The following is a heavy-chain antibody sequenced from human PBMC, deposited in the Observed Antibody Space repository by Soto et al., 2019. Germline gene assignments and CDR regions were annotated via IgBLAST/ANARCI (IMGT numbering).Heavy chain of an antibody. V-gene: IGHV3-73*02. CDR3: ARLWSEREPNFDY. Sequence: EVQLVESGGGLVQPGGSLKLSCAASGYTFSDSAIHWVRQASGKGLEWVGRIRSKANSYATVYAGSVRGRFTISRDDSKNTAYLQMNSLKTEDTAVYYCARLWSEREPNFDYWGQGTLVSVSS. CDR1: GYTFSDSA. J-gene: IGHJ4*02. D-gene: IGHD1-26*01. CDR2: IRSKANSYAT.